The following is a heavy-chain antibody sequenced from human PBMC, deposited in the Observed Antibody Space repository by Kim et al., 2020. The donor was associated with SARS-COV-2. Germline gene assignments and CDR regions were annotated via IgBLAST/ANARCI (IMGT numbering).Heavy chain of an antibody. CDR1: GFTFSSYS. D-gene: IGHD3-10*01. Sequence: GGSLRLSCAASGFTFSSYSRNWVRQAPGKGLEWGSYISSSSSTRYYAYSVKGLFTISRDNVKNSLYLQMNSLRAEDTAVYYCGRVGFRAGTIDHWGQGTL. CDR3: GRVGFRAGTIDH. CDR2: ISSSSSTR. J-gene: IGHJ4*02. V-gene: IGHV3-48*04.